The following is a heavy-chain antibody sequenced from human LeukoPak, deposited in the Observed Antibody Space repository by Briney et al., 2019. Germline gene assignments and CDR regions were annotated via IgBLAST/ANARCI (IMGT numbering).Heavy chain of an antibody. CDR3: TKDYYDSDGYLLEYFDS. D-gene: IGHD3-22*01. Sequence: GGSLRLSCEASGFTFRHYGMHWVRQAPGKGLEWVAFTRYDGSNQYYAESVKGRFSISRDNSKNTLYLQMSSLRPEDTAVYYCTKDYYDSDGYLLEYFDSWGQGTLVTVSS. CDR2: TRYDGSNQ. V-gene: IGHV3-30*02. J-gene: IGHJ4*02. CDR1: GFTFRHYG.